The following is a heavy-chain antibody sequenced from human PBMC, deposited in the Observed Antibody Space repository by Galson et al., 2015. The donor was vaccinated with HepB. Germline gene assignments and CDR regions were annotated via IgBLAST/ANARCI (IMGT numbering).Heavy chain of an antibody. J-gene: IGHJ3*02. Sequence: QSGAEVKKPGESLKVSCKASGGTFSSYAISWVRQAPGQGLEWMGGIIPIFGTANYAQKFQGRVTITADESTSTAYMELSSLRSEDTAVYYCARETYYYDSRGGVDAFDIWGQGTMVTVSS. V-gene: IGHV1-69*01. D-gene: IGHD3-22*01. CDR1: GGTFSSYA. CDR2: IIPIFGTA. CDR3: ARETYYYDSRGGVDAFDI.